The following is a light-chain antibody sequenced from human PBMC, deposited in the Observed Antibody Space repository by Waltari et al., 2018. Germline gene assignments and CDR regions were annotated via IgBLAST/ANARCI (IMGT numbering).Light chain of an antibody. Sequence: DILITQSPSPLSASVGNRVTITCQSSQDISNYLNWYQLKPGQAPKLRIYEESNLETGVPSRFSGRGSGTDVTFSISSLQPEDIATYYCQQYDNLPRTLGGGTKVEIK. CDR1: QDISNY. V-gene: IGKV1-33*01. J-gene: IGKJ4*01. CDR3: QQYDNLPRT. CDR2: EES.